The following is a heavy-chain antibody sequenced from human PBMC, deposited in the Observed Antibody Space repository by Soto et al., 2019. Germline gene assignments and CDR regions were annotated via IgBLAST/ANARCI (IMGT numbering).Heavy chain of an antibody. CDR2: ISSSSSTI. CDR1: GFTFSSYS. J-gene: IGHJ5*02. D-gene: IGHD1-26*01. V-gene: IGHV3-48*02. CDR3: ASLIVGATTVEYNWFDP. Sequence: PGGSLRLSCAASGFTFSSYSMNWVRQAPGKGLEWVSYISSSSSTIYYADSVKGRFTISRDNAKNSLYLQMNSLRDEDTAVYYCASLIVGATTVEYNWFDPWGQGTLVTVSS.